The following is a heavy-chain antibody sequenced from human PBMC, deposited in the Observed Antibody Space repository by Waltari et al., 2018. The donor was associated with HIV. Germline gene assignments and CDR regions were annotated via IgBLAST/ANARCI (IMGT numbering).Heavy chain of an antibody. D-gene: IGHD5-12*01. CDR3: ARDGWLRSAYGMDV. J-gene: IGHJ6*02. CDR2: ISGSSSTI. Sequence: EVQLVESGGGLVQPGGSLTLSSATSGFTFSRFSLNWVRQAPGKGLEFISYISGSSSTIYDADSVKGRFTISRDNARNSLYLQMNSLRAEDTAVYYCARDGWLRSAYGMDVWGQGTTVTVS. V-gene: IGHV3-48*01. CDR1: GFTFSRFS.